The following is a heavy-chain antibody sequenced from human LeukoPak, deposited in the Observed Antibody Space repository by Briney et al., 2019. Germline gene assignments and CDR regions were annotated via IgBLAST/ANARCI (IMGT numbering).Heavy chain of an antibody. D-gene: IGHD6-19*01. CDR2: ITGSGAFT. Sequence: GGSLRLSCEASGFIFSNYWMTWVRQAPGKGLEWVSAITGSGAFTDYADSVKGRFTISRDNSKNTLYLQMNSLRAEDTAVYYCAKRSAESSGYFNYWGQGILVTVSS. CDR1: GFIFSNYW. V-gene: IGHV3-23*01. J-gene: IGHJ4*02. CDR3: AKRSAESSGYFNY.